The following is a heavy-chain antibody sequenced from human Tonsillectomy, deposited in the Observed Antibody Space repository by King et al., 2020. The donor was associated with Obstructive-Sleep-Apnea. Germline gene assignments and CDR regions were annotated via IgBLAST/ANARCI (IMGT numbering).Heavy chain of an antibody. D-gene: IGHD1-26*01. V-gene: IGHV3-33*06. J-gene: IGHJ3*02. CDR2: IWHDGSNQ. CDR3: AKIVGLPDI. CDR1: GFAFSTFD. Sequence: VQLVESGGGVVQPGRSLRLSCAASGFAFSTFDMHWVRQAPGKGLEWVALIWHDGSNQYYADSVKGRFIISRDNSNNTLYLQMNSLRAEDTAVYFCAKIVGLPDIWGQGTMVTVSS.